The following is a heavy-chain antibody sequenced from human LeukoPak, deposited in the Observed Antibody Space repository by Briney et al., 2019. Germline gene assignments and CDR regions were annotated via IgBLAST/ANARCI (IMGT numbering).Heavy chain of an antibody. J-gene: IGHJ3*02. CDR1: GGSISSSSYY. CDR3: ARDPTLGAFDI. V-gene: IGHV4-61*01. CDR2: IYYSGST. Sequence: SETLSLTCTVSGGSISSSSYYWGWIRQPPGKGLEWIGYIYYSGSTNYNPSPKSRVTISVDTSKNQFSLKLSSVTAADTAVYYCARDPTLGAFDIWGQGTMVTVSS.